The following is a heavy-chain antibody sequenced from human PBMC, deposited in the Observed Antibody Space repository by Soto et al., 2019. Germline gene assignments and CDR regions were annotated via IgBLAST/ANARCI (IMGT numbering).Heavy chain of an antibody. CDR3: ARGIFGSGTANDY. CDR2: INGDGSGT. J-gene: IGHJ4*01. CDR1: GFTFSGSW. D-gene: IGHD3-10*01. V-gene: IGHV3-74*01. Sequence: EVQLVESGGGLVQPGGSLRLSCAASGFTFSGSWMHWVRQAPGKGLVLVSRINGDGSGTSYADFVKGRFTISTYDAKNTLFLQRNGLRAEDTAVYYCARGIFGSGTANDYWGHGTLVTVSS.